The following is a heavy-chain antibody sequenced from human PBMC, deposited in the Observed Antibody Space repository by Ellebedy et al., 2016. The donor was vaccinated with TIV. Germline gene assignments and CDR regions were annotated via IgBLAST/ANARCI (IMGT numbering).Heavy chain of an antibody. CDR1: GFIFSTHA. CDR2: ISYDGSNK. CDR3: ARAPIPPYSGSFHYYFDY. Sequence: PGGSLRLSCAASGFIFSTHAIHWVRQAPGKGLEWVALISYDGSNKYYADSVKGRFTISRDNSKNTLYLQMNSLRAEDTALYYCARAPIPPYSGSFHYYFDYWGQGTLVTVSS. V-gene: IGHV3-30-3*01. D-gene: IGHD1-26*01. J-gene: IGHJ4*02.